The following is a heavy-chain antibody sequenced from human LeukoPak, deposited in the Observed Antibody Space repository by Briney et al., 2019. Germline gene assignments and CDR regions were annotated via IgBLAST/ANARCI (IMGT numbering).Heavy chain of an antibody. J-gene: IGHJ6*03. D-gene: IGHD7-27*01. Sequence: PSETLSLTCTVSGGSNSSYYWSWIRQPPGKGLEWIGYIYYSGSTNYNPSLKSRVTISVDTSKNQFSLKLSSVTAADTAVYYCARAVPGSMDVWGKGTTVTVSS. CDR1: GGSNSSYY. V-gene: IGHV4-59*01. CDR3: ARAVPGSMDV. CDR2: IYYSGST.